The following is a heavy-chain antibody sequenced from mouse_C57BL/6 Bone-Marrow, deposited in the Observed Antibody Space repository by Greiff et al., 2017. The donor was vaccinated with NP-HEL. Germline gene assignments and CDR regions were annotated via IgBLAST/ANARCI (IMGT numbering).Heavy chain of an antibody. J-gene: IGHJ3*01. V-gene: IGHV2-2*01. Sequence: VKLVESGPGLVQPSQSLSITCTVSGFSLTSYGVHWVRQSPGKGLEWLGVIWRGGSTDYNAAFISRLSISKDNSKSQVFFKMNSLQADDTAIYYCAKEGLGAWFAYWGQGTLVTVSA. CDR3: AKEGLGAWFAY. D-gene: IGHD4-1*01. CDR2: IWRGGST. CDR1: GFSLTSYG.